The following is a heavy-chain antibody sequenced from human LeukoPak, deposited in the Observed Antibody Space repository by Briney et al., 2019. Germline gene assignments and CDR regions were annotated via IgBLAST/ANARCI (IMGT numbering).Heavy chain of an antibody. CDR2: IWYDGSNE. CDR3: ARAIAVAGAFTRYGMDV. V-gene: IGHV3-33*08. Sequence: QVQLVESGGGVVQPGRSLRLSCAASGFTFSSYGMHWVRQAPGKGLEWVAVIWYDGSNENSADSVKGRFTISRDNSKNTLYLQMNSLRAEDTAVYYCARAIAVAGAFTRYGMDVWGQGTTVTVSS. D-gene: IGHD6-19*01. CDR1: GFTFSSYG. J-gene: IGHJ6*02.